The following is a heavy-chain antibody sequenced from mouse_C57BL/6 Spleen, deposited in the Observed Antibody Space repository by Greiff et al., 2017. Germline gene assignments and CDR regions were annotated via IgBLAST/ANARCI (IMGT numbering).Heavy chain of an antibody. D-gene: IGHD1-1*01. CDR2: IYPSDSET. V-gene: IGHV1-61*01. CDR1: GYTFTSYW. Sequence: QVQLQQPGAELVRPGSSVKLSCKASGYTFTSYWMDWVKQRPGQGLEWIGNIYPSDSETHYNQKFKDKATLTVDKSSSTAYMQLSSLTSEDSAVYYCAREVYYDGGAWFAYWGQGTLVTVSA. J-gene: IGHJ3*01. CDR3: AREVYYDGGAWFAY.